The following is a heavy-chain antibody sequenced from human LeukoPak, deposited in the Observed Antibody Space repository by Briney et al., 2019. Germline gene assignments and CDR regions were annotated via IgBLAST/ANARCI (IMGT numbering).Heavy chain of an antibody. CDR3: AKSDSRPRIAPFLG. D-gene: IGHD6-13*01. Sequence: GGSLRLSCAASGFTFSSYWMHWVRQAPGKGLVWVSRINSDGNSTIYADSVKGRFTISRDNAKNTLYLQVNSLRADDTAVYYCAKSDSRPRIAPFLGWGQGTLVTVSS. CDR2: INSDGNST. J-gene: IGHJ4*02. V-gene: IGHV3-74*01. CDR1: GFTFSSYW.